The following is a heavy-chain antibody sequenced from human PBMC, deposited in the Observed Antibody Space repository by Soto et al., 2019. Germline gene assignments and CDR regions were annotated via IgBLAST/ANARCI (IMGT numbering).Heavy chain of an antibody. Sequence: GGSLRLSCVASGFTFSPFWMSWVRQAPGKGLEWVANIKRDGSEKYYVDSVKGRFTISRDNARNSLYVQMNSLRADDTAVYYCTREINWEDQWGQGTLVTVSS. CDR2: IKRDGSEK. J-gene: IGHJ4*02. D-gene: IGHD7-27*01. CDR1: GFTFSPFW. V-gene: IGHV3-7*01. CDR3: TREINWEDQ.